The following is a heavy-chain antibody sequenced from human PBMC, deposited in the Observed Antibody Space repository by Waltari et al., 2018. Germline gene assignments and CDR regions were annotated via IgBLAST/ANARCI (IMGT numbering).Heavy chain of an antibody. D-gene: IGHD6-13*01. J-gene: IGHJ2*01. Sequence: QVQLVQSGAEVKKPGSSVKVSCKASGGTFRSSAIRSVRQAPGQGLEWMGRIIPIFGTANYAQKFQGRVTITADKSTSTAYMELSSLRSEDTAVYYCARASRGRVWYFDLWGRGTLVTVSS. V-gene: IGHV1-69*13. CDR2: IIPIFGTA. CDR3: ARASRGRVWYFDL. CDR1: GGTFRSSA.